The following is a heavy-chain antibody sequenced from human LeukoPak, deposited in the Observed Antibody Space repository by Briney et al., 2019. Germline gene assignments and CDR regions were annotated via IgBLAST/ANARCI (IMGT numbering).Heavy chain of an antibody. CDR3: AQKAPFSPAYSQQ. J-gene: IGHJ1*01. CDR1: GGSITIYF. V-gene: IGHV4-59*01. D-gene: IGHD2/OR15-2a*01. Sequence: PSETLSLTCAVSGGSITIYFWTWIRQPPGKGLEWIGYIYHSGPTNYNPSLKSRATISVDTSKSQFSLSLPSVTAPDTAVYYCAQKAPFSPAYSQQWGQGTLVTVSS. CDR2: IYHSGPT.